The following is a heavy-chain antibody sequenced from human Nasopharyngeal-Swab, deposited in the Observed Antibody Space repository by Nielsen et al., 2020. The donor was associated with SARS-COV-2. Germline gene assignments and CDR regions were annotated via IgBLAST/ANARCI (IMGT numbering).Heavy chain of an antibody. Sequence: GESLKISCAASGFTFSSYWMSWVRQAPGKGLEWVANIKQDGSKKYYVDSVKGRFTISRDNAKNSLYLQMNSLRAEDTAVYYWAREVVTMIVVTHYYYGMDVWGQGTTVTVSS. CDR2: IKQDGSKK. CDR3: AREVVTMIVVTHYYYGMDV. V-gene: IGHV3-7*01. J-gene: IGHJ6*02. CDR1: GFTFSSYW. D-gene: IGHD3-22*01.